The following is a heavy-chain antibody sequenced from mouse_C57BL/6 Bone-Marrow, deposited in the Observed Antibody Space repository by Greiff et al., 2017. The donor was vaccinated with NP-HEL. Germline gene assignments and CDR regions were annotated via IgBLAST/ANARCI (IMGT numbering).Heavy chain of an antibody. D-gene: IGHD4-1*01. CDR2: INPDSSTI. CDR1: GIDFSRYW. Sequence: EASGIDFSRYWMSWVRRAPGKGLEWIGEINPDSSTINYAPSLKDKFIISRDNAKNTLYLQMSKVRSEDTALYYCARLGRCWYFDVWDTGTTVTVTS. J-gene: IGHJ1*03. CDR3: ARLGRCWYFDV. V-gene: IGHV4-1*01.